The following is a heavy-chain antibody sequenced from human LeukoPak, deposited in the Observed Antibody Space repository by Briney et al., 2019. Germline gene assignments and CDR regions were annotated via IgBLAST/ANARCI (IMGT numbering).Heavy chain of an antibody. V-gene: IGHV2-26*01. Sequence: ESGPVLVKPTETLTLTCTVSGFSLSNARMGVSWIRQPPGKALEWLAHIFSNDEKSYSTSLKSRLTISKDTSKSQVVLTMANMDPVDTATYYCARILRPNQYSSSWYSFRGLFDYWGQGTLVTVSS. CDR1: GFSLSNARMG. D-gene: IGHD6-13*01. CDR3: ARILRPNQYSSSWYSFRGLFDY. CDR2: IFSNDEK. J-gene: IGHJ4*02.